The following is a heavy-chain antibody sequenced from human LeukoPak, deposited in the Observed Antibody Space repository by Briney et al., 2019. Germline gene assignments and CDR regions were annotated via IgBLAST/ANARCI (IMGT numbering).Heavy chain of an antibody. J-gene: IGHJ4*02. Sequence: ASVKVSCKASGYTFTGYYMHWVRQAPGQGLEWMGWINPNSGGTNYAQKFQGWVTMTRDTTISTAYMELSRLRSDDTAVYYCARAGTVEMTPLDYWGQGTLVTVSS. CDR1: GYTFTGYY. CDR2: INPNSGGT. D-gene: IGHD5-24*01. CDR3: ARAGTVEMTPLDY. V-gene: IGHV1-2*04.